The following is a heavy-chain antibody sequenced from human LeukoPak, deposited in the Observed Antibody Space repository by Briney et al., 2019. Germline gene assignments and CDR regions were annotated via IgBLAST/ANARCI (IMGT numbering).Heavy chain of an antibody. Sequence: GGSLRLSCAASGFTFSSYWMHWVRQAPGKGLVWVSRIKSDGSSTSYADSVKGRFTISRDNAKNTLYLQMNSLRAEDTAVYYCARDRSDYFDYWGQGTLVTVSS. D-gene: IGHD3-3*01. CDR3: ARDRSDYFDY. J-gene: IGHJ4*02. V-gene: IGHV3-74*01. CDR1: GFTFSSYW. CDR2: IKSDGSST.